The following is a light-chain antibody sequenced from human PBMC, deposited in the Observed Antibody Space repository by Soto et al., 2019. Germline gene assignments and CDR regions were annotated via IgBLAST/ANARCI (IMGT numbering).Light chain of an antibody. Sequence: DIQMTQSPSSVSASIGDTVTITCRASQDISILLAWYQQKPGKAPKLLIYGASTLESGVPSRFSGRGSGTDFTLTISSLQPEDFATDFCQQADSFPLTFGGGTKVEI. CDR3: QQADSFPLT. V-gene: IGKV1D-12*01. J-gene: IGKJ4*01. CDR2: GAS. CDR1: QDISIL.